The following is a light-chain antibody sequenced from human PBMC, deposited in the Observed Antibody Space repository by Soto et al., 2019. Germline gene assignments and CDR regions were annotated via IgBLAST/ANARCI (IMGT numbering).Light chain of an antibody. V-gene: IGLV2-14*01. CDR1: SSDVGGYNY. J-gene: IGLJ1*01. CDR3: SSYTITSTYV. Sequence: QSVLTQPASVSGSPGQSITISCTGTSSDVGGYNYVSWYQQHPGKAPKLMIYEVSDRPSGVSNRFSGSKSGNTASLTISGLQAEDEADYYCSSYTITSTYVFGNGTKVTV. CDR2: EVS.